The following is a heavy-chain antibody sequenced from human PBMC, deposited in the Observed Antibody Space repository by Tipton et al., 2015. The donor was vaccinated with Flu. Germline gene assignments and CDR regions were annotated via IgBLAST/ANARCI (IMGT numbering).Heavy chain of an antibody. CDR1: GFTFSRYA. D-gene: IGHD6-19*01. J-gene: IGHJ5*02. CDR3: AKVIPELVAGVDA. V-gene: IGHV3-23*01. CDR2: IRGGAGRWVAAVSGGGGAT. Sequence: SLRLSCAASGFTFSRYAMAWVRQAPGKGLELVAAIRGGAGRWVAAVSGGGGATFFADSVKGRFTISRDNSKNILYLQMNSLRAEDTAVNYCAKVIPELVAGVDARGQGTLVTVSS.